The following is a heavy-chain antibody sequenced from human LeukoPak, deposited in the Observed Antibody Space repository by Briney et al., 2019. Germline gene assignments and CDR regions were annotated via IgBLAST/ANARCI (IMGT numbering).Heavy chain of an antibody. V-gene: IGHV3-48*01. D-gene: IGHD4-17*01. CDR3: ATVYGDYLYFDY. J-gene: IGHJ4*02. CDR2: ISSDSRTI. CDR1: GFTFSTYS. Sequence: GGSLRLSCAASGFTFSTYSVTWVRQAPGKGLEWLSYISSDSRTIYHADSVKGRFTISRDNARNTLYLQMNSLRAEDTAVYYCATVYGDYLYFDYWGQGTLVTVSS.